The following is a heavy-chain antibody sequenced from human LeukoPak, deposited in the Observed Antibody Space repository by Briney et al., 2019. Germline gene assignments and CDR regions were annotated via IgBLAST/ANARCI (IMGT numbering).Heavy chain of an antibody. D-gene: IGHD3-16*01. CDR3: ARDTSLYDYVWGSLFD. Sequence: ASVKGSCKASGYTFTSYGISWVRQAPGQGLEWMGWISAYNGNTNYAQKLQGRVTMTTDTSTSTAYMELRSLRSDDTAVYYCARDTSLYDYVWGSLFDWGQGTLVTVSS. V-gene: IGHV1-18*01. CDR1: GYTFTSYG. CDR2: ISAYNGNT. J-gene: IGHJ4*02.